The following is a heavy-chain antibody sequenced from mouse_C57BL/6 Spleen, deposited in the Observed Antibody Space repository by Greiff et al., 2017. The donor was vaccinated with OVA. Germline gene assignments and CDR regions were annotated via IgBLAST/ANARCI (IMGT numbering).Heavy chain of an antibody. CDR1: GYTFTNYW. CDR2: IYPGGGYT. CDR3: ARWEGYFDY. J-gene: IGHJ2*01. Sequence: QVQLKESGAELVRPGTSVKMSCKASGYTFTNYWIGWAKQRPGHGLEWIGDIYPGGGYTNYNEKFKGKATLTADKSSSTAYMQFSSLTSEDSAIYYCARWEGYFDYWGQGTTLTVSS. V-gene: IGHV1-63*01. D-gene: IGHD4-1*01.